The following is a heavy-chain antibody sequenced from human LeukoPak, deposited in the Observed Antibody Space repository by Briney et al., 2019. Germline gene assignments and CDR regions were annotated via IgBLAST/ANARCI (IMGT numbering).Heavy chain of an antibody. Sequence: GASVKVSCKASGGTFSSYTISWVRQAPGRGLEWMGRIIPILGIANYAQKFQGRVTITADKSTSTAYMELSSLRSEDTAVYYCARATAYSSSSYAFDIWGQGTMVTVSS. CDR1: GGTFSSYT. CDR2: IIPILGIA. J-gene: IGHJ3*02. V-gene: IGHV1-69*02. CDR3: ARATAYSSSSYAFDI. D-gene: IGHD6-13*01.